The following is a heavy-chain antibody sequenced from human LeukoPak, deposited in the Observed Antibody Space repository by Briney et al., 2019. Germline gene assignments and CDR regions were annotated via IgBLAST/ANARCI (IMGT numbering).Heavy chain of an antibody. V-gene: IGHV1-18*01. D-gene: IGHD3-22*01. CDR1: GYTFTSYG. Sequence: ASVKVSRKASGYTFTSYGISWVRQAPGQGLEWMGWISVYNGNTNYAQKLQGRVTMTTDTSTSTAYMELRSLRSDDTAVYYCARSPSDYYDSSGFYYMDVWGKGTTVTVSS. CDR2: ISVYNGNT. J-gene: IGHJ6*03. CDR3: ARSPSDYYDSSGFYYMDV.